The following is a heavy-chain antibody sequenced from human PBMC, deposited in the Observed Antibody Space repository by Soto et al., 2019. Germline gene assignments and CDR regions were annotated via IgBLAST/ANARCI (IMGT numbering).Heavy chain of an antibody. Sequence: QVQLVESGGGVVQPGRSLRLSCAASGFTFSSYAMHWVRQAPGKGLEWVAVISYDGSNKYYADSVKGRFTISRDNSKNTLYLQMNSLRAEDTAVYYCARDRGIAARRWFDPWGQGTLVTVSS. CDR3: ARDRGIAARRWFDP. CDR2: ISYDGSNK. V-gene: IGHV3-30-3*01. D-gene: IGHD6-6*01. J-gene: IGHJ5*02. CDR1: GFTFSSYA.